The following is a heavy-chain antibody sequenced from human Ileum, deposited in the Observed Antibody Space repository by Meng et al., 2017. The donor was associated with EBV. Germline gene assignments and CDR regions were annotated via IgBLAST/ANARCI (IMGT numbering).Heavy chain of an antibody. CDR1: GASISSSLYY. D-gene: IGHD3-16*02. J-gene: IGHJ4*02. V-gene: IGHV4-39*07. CDR3: VRDRSYDYVWGSYRYTLDF. Sequence: QLRIQEAGPGQVKPSETLSLTCSVSGASISSSLYYWGWIRQPPGKGLEWIGSIYYSGSTYYNPSLKSRVTISVDRSKNQFSLKLTSVTDADTALYYCVRDRSYDYVWGSYRYTLDFWGQGTLVTVSS. CDR2: IYYSGST.